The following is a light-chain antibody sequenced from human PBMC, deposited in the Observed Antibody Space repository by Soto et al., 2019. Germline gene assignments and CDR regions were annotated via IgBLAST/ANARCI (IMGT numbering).Light chain of an antibody. J-gene: IGKJ4*01. Sequence: DIQMTQSPSSLAASVGDRVTLTCRASQSVSNYLNWYQQQPGKPPRLLIYTVSSLQNGVSSRGSGSGAWTDCTRTISSLQPEDFETYYCQQANRFPLTFGGGTKVDIK. CDR1: QSVSNY. V-gene: IGKV1-39*01. CDR3: QQANRFPLT. CDR2: TVS.